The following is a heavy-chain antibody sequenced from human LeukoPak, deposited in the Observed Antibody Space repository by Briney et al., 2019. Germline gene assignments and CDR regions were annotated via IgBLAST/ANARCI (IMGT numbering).Heavy chain of an antibody. Sequence: GGSLRLSCAASGFIFSSYSMNWVRQAPGKGLEWVSSISSSSSYIYYADSVKGRFTISRDNAKNSLYLQMNSLRAEDTAVYYCARAQYQLLLYYYYYMDVWGKGTTVTVSS. CDR3: ARAQYQLLLYYYYYMDV. CDR1: GFIFSSYS. D-gene: IGHD2-2*01. CDR2: ISSSSSYI. V-gene: IGHV3-21*01. J-gene: IGHJ6*03.